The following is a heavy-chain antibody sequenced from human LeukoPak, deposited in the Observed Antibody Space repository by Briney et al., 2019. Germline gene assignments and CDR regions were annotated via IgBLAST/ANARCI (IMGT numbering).Heavy chain of an antibody. V-gene: IGHV4-34*01. D-gene: IGHD6-13*01. CDR2: INHSGST. J-gene: IGHJ4*02. CDR3: AISAAGYFDY. CDR1: GGSFSGYN. Sequence: SETLSLTCAVYGGSFSGYNWSWIRQPPGKGLEWIGEINHSGSTNYNPSLKSRVTISVDTSKNQFSLKLSSVTAADTAVYYCAISAAGYFDYWGQGTLVTVSS.